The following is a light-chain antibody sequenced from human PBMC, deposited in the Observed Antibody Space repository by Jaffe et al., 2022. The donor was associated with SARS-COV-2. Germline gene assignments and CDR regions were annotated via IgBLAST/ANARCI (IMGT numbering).Light chain of an antibody. CDR2: AAS. CDR3: HQYGNSPHT. CDR1: QSVYRNY. J-gene: IGKJ2*01. Sequence: EIVLTQSPGTLSLSPGERATLSCRASQSVYRNYVAWYQQKSGQAPRLLMYAASNRATGIPDRFSGSGSGTDFSLTISRLEPEDCAVYFCHQYGNSPHTFGQGTKLEI. V-gene: IGKV3-20*01.